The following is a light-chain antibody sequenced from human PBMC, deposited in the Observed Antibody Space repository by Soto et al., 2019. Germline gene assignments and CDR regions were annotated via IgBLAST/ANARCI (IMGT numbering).Light chain of an antibody. CDR3: CSYAGGGTVV. CDR1: SSDVGSYNL. CDR2: EVS. Sequence: QSALTQPASVCGSPGQSITISCTGTSSDVGSYNLVSWYQHHPGKAPKLMIYEVSERPSGVSNRFSGSRSGNTASLTISGLQAEDEADYYCCSYAGGGTVVFGGGTKLTVL. V-gene: IGLV2-23*02. J-gene: IGLJ2*01.